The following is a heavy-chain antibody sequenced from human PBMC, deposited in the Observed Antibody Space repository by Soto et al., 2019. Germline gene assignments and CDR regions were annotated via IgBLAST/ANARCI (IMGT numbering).Heavy chain of an antibody. D-gene: IGHD1-26*01. CDR1: GLTFSGHW. J-gene: IGHJ4*02. CDR3: ASRRVGNSDHTVFDY. CDR2: ISPAGSDK. Sequence: VRQVASGGRLPQPGGALRFSCAASGLTFSGHWMTWVRQTPGTGPEWVANISPAGSDKSYLDSVKGRFTISRVSGNNSFPLQLGSLRAEDRAVYHCASRRVGNSDHTVFDYLGQGTLVTVAS. V-gene: IGHV3-7*03.